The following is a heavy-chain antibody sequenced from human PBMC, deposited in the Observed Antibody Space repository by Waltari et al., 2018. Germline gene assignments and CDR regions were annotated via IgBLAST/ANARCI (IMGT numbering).Heavy chain of an antibody. V-gene: IGHV3-7*01. CDR3: ARWSRSLWL. D-gene: IGHD3-10*01. CDR2: IKQDGTDK. J-gene: IGHJ4*02. Sequence: EVQLVESGGNLVQPGGSLRLSCAASGFTFGSDWMSWVRQAPGKGRELGATIKQDGTDKYYVDSVKGRCTVSRDNAKKSLHLQMNSLRAEDTAVYYCARWSRSLWLGGQGTLVTVSS. CDR1: GFTFGSDW.